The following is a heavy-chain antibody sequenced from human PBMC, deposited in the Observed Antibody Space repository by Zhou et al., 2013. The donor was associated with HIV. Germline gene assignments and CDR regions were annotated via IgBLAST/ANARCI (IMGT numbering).Heavy chain of an antibody. J-gene: IGHJ5*02. Sequence: QVQLVQSGAEVKKPGASVKVSCKASGYTFTDYYIHWVRQAPGQGLEWMGWINTNSGGTKFAQTLQGRVSMTRDTSITTAYMELSSLRSDDTAVYYCTRPLYCSGGSCLNWFDRWGQGTLVTVSS. CDR1: GYTFTDYY. V-gene: IGHV1-2*02. CDR3: TRPLYCSGGSCLNWFDR. CDR2: INTNSGGT. D-gene: IGHD2-15*01.